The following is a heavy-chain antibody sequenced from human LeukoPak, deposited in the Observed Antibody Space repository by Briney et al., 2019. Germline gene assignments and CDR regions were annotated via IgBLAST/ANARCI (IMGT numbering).Heavy chain of an antibody. D-gene: IGHD2-2*01. J-gene: IGHJ6*02. V-gene: IGHV4-59*01. Sequence: SETLSLTCTVSGGSISSYYWSWIRQPPGKGLEWIGYIYYSGSTNYNPSLKSRVTIPVDTSKNQFSLKLSSVTAADTAVYYCARVRWECSSTSCYRYGMDVWGQGTTVTVSS. CDR3: ARVRWECSSTSCYRYGMDV. CDR2: IYYSGST. CDR1: GGSISSYY.